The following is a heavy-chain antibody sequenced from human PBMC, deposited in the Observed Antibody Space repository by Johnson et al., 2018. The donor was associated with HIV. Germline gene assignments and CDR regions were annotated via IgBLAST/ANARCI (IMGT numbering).Heavy chain of an antibody. V-gene: IGHV3-66*01. Sequence: VQLVESGGGVVRPGGSLRLSCAASGFTVSNKYMSWVRQAPGKGPEWVSVIYRGGSTYYADSVKGRFTISRDNSKNTLYLQMNSLRVEGTAVYYCARDRVVGGHAAPVTHALDVWGQGTMVTVSS. CDR1: GFTVSNKY. CDR2: IYRGGST. J-gene: IGHJ3*01. CDR3: ARDRVVGGHAAPVTHALDV. D-gene: IGHD2-21*01.